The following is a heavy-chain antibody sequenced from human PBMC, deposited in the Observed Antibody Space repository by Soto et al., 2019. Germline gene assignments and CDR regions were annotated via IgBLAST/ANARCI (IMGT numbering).Heavy chain of an antibody. Sequence: SETLSLTCTVSGGSISSYYWSWIRQPPGKGLEWIGYIYYSGSTNYNPSLKSRVTISVDTSKNQFSLKLSSVTAADTAVYYCARDHDSYYGMDVWGQGTTVTVSS. CDR1: GGSISSYY. CDR3: ARDHDSYYGMDV. J-gene: IGHJ6*02. V-gene: IGHV4-59*01. CDR2: IYYSGST.